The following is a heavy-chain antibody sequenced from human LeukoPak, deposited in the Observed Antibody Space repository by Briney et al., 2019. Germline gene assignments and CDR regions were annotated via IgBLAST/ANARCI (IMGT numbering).Heavy chain of an antibody. CDR3: ARGGTYNDILSFDP. D-gene: IGHD3-9*01. CDR2: IYYTGST. Sequence: SETLSPTCTVSGGSISYYYWTWIRQSPGKGLEWIGQIYYTGSTYYNPSPKRRVTISVETSRNQFSLNLTSVTAADTAVYYCARGGTYNDILSFDPWGQGTLVTVSS. J-gene: IGHJ5*02. CDR1: GGSISYYY. V-gene: IGHV4-59*01.